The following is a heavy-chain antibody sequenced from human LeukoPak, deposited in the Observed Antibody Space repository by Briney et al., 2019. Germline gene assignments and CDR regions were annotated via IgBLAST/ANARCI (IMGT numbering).Heavy chain of an antibody. CDR3: AKRGYYDSSGFSPLTY. D-gene: IGHD3-22*01. Sequence: ASVKVSCKASGYTFTGYYMHWVRQAPGQGLEWMGWINPNSGGTNYAPKFQGRVTMTRDTSISTAYMELSRLRADDTAVYYCAKRGYYDSSGFSPLTYWGQGTLVTVSS. J-gene: IGHJ4*02. CDR1: GYTFTGYY. V-gene: IGHV1-2*02. CDR2: INPNSGGT.